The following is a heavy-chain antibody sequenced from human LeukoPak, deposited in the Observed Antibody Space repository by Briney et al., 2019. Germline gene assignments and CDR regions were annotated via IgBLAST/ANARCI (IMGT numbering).Heavy chain of an antibody. Sequence: GGSLRLSCAASGFTLSSYAMSWVRQAPGKGLEWVSAISDSGNTYHADSVKGRFTISRDNSKNTLYLQMNSLRADDTAVYYCAKDRWELTDAFDIWGQGTMVTVSS. CDR1: GFTLSSYA. J-gene: IGHJ3*02. CDR2: ISDSGNT. CDR3: AKDRWELTDAFDI. D-gene: IGHD1-26*01. V-gene: IGHV3-23*01.